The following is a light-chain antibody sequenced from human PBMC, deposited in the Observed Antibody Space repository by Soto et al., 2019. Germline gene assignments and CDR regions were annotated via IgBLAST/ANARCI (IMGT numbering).Light chain of an antibody. Sequence: EIVLTQSPGTLCLSPGERATLSCRASQSISSYYLAWYQQKPGQAPRLLIYGASSRATGIPDRFSGSGSGTDFTLTISRLEPEDFAVYYCQQYGSSPKTFGQGTMV. CDR1: QSISSYY. CDR2: GAS. CDR3: QQYGSSPKT. V-gene: IGKV3-20*01. J-gene: IGKJ1*01.